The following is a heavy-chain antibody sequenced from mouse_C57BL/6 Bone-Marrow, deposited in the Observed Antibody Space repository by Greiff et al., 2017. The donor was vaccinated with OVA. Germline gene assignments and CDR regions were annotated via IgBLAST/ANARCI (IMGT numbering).Heavy chain of an antibody. CDR3: ARMTTVVATDAMDY. CDR2: IWTGGGT. Sequence: VQLQESGPGLVAPSQSLSITCTVSGFPLTSYAISWVRQPPGKGLEWLGVIWTGGGTNYNSALKSRLSISKDNSKSQVFLKMNSLQTDDTARYYFARMTTVVATDAMDYWGQGTSVTVSS. V-gene: IGHV2-9-1*01. D-gene: IGHD1-1*01. J-gene: IGHJ4*01. CDR1: GFPLTSYA.